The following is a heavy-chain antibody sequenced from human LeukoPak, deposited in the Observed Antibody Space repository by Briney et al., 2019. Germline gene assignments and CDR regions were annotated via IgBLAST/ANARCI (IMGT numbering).Heavy chain of an antibody. D-gene: IGHD3-22*01. Sequence: SETLSLTCTVSGGSISSYYWSWIRQPPGKGLEWIGYIYYSGSTNYNPSLKSRVTISVDTSKNQFSLKLSSVTAADTAVYYCATRLEHYYDSSGYYYPPDYWGQGTLVTVSS. V-gene: IGHV4-59*01. CDR1: GGSISSYY. CDR3: ATRLEHYYDSSGYYYPPDY. CDR2: IYYSGST. J-gene: IGHJ4*02.